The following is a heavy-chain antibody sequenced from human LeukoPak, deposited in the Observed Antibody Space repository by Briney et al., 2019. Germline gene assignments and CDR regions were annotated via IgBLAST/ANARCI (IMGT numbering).Heavy chain of an antibody. J-gene: IGHJ4*02. V-gene: IGHV3-21*01. CDR3: ARGPYYDILTGYSNDY. CDR2: ISSSTTYI. Sequence: GGSLRLSCAASGFTFSTYSMNWVCQAPGKGLEWVSSISSSTTYIYYADSVKGRFTISRDNAKNSLYLQMHSLRAEDTAVYYCARGPYYDILTGYSNDYWGQGTLVTVSS. D-gene: IGHD3-9*01. CDR1: GFTFSTYS.